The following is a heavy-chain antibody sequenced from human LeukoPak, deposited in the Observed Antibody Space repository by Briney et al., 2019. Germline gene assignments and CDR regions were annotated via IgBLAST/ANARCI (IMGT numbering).Heavy chain of an antibody. CDR3: ARDRRDYDFWSGYLYYYYYMDV. CDR1: GFTFSSYE. D-gene: IGHD3-3*01. J-gene: IGHJ6*03. V-gene: IGHV3-48*03. Sequence: GGSLRLSCAASGFTFSSYEMNWVRQAPGKGLEWVSYISSSGSTIYYADSVKGRFTISRDNAKNSLYLQMNSLRAEDTAVYYCARDRRDYDFWSGYLYYYYYMDVWGKGTTVTVSS. CDR2: ISSSGSTI.